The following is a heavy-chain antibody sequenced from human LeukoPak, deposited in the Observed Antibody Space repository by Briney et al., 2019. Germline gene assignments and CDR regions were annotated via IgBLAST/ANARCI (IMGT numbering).Heavy chain of an antibody. CDR1: GLTFNNYA. D-gene: IGHD3-16*01. J-gene: IGHJ6*02. Sequence: GGSLRLPCAVSGLTFNNYAMSWVRQAPGKGLEWVSAISKSGDHTYYAASAKGRFTIYRDNSKNTQYLQMNSLRAEDTAVYYCATSWGPDTSAFRWGRDGMDVWGQGTTVIVS. CDR3: ATSWGPDTSAFRWGRDGMDV. V-gene: IGHV3-23*01. CDR2: ISKSGDHT.